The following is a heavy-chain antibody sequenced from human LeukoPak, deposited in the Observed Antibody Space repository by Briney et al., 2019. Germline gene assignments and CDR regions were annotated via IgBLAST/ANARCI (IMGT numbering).Heavy chain of an antibody. D-gene: IGHD2-2*01. V-gene: IGHV3-30*04. CDR3: ARDTLQPGLIDS. Sequence: PGRSLRLSCAASGFTFSSYAMHWVRQAPGKGLEWVAVISYDGSNKYYADSVKGRFTISRDNARNTLYLQLSSLRAEDTAVYYCARDTLQPGLIDSWGQGTLVTVSS. CDR1: GFTFSSYA. CDR2: ISYDGSNK. J-gene: IGHJ4*02.